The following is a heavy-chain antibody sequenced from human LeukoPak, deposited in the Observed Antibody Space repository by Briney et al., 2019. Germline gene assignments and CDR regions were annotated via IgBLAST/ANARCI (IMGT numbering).Heavy chain of an antibody. Sequence: PGASVKVSCKVSGYTITELSMHWVRQAPGKGLEWMGGFDPEGGETIYAQKFQGRVTMTEDTSTDTAYMELSSLRSEDTAVYYCATDLIITMVRGANYWGQGTLVTVSS. CDR2: FDPEGGET. CDR3: ATDLIITMVRGANY. D-gene: IGHD3-10*01. CDR1: GYTITELS. V-gene: IGHV1-24*01. J-gene: IGHJ4*02.